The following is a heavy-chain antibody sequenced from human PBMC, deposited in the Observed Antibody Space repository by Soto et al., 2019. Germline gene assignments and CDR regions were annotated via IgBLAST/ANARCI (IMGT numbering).Heavy chain of an antibody. Sequence: GAAVKVSCKASGFTFADSAVQWVRQARGQSLEWIGRIIVDSGNTKSAEKFTERVSMSWDMSTSTAFMELRSLSSDDTAVYYCATANNTSPFDYWGLGTLVTVSS. CDR1: GFTFADSA. D-gene: IGHD1-26*01. V-gene: IGHV1-58*01. CDR3: ATANNTSPFDY. J-gene: IGHJ4*02. CDR2: IIVDSGNT.